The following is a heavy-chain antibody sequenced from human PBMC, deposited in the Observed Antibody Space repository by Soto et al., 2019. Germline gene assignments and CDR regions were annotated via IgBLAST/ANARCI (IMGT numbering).Heavy chain of an antibody. CDR1: GYSITDGYY. Sequence: SETLSLTCAVSGYSITDGYYWGWIQQPPGKGLEWIGNIYHNGNSFYNPSLKSRVTMSADTSKNQFSLRLSFVTAADTAVYYCARYCSGGSCHDHWGQGTLVTVSS. V-gene: IGHV4-38-2*01. CDR2: IYHNGNS. CDR3: ARYCSGGSCHDH. D-gene: IGHD2-15*01. J-gene: IGHJ5*02.